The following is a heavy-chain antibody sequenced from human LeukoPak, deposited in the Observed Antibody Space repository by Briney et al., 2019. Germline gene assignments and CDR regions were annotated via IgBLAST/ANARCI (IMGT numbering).Heavy chain of an antibody. J-gene: IGHJ4*02. D-gene: IGHD6-19*01. V-gene: IGHV3-23*01. CDR2: ISGSGIST. CDR1: GFTFSSYA. CDR3: AKVRWDNSGWYYLDS. Sequence: GGSLRLSCAASGFTFSSYAMSWVRQAPGKGLEWVSDISGSGISTYYADSVKGRFTISRDNSKSTLLLQMNSLRAEDTAVYYCAKVRWDNSGWYYLDSWGQGTLVTVSS.